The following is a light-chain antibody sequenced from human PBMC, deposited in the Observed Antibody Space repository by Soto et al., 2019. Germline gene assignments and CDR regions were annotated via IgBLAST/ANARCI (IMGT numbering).Light chain of an antibody. CDR3: QKYSSVPV. Sequence: IQMTQSPTSLSASVGERVTITCRASQDIRNFVAWYQQKPGTAPKLLIYAASTLQSGVPSRFSGSGSGTAFTLTSNHLQAEDVSTYYCQKYSSVPVFGPGTKVEIK. CDR1: QDIRNF. CDR2: AAS. V-gene: IGKV1-27*01. J-gene: IGKJ3*01.